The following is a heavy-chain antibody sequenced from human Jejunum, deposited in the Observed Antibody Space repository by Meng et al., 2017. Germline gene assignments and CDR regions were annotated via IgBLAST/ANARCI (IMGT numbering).Heavy chain of an antibody. CDR1: GFPFSSHS. D-gene: IGHD5-18*01. V-gene: IGHV3-23*01. J-gene: IGHJ3*01. Sequence: GESLKISCAASGFPFSSHSMSEVRQALGKGLEWVSPISAGDGTAYYADSVKGRFTIPRDNSKNTLHMQMNSLGAEDTALYYCAKRIPNWGQGTMVTVSS. CDR2: ISAGDGTA. CDR3: AKRIPN.